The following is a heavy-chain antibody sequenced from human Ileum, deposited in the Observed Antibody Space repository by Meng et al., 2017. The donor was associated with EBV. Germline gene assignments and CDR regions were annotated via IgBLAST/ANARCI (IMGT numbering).Heavy chain of an antibody. D-gene: IGHD4-23*01. CDR1: GHSVIGSDL. CDR2: VHHDAAT. J-gene: IGHJ4*02. Sequence: GPGVVWPSGDLFLTCFLFGHSVIGSDLGTRGRQPPGKGLEWIGEVHHDAATNYHPSRKGRVTIALDWSKSKVDLHLNSLTAQDTAVYFCARSSPVSRWLDYWGQGTLVTVSS. CDR3: ARSSPVSRWLDY. V-gene: IGHV4-4*02.